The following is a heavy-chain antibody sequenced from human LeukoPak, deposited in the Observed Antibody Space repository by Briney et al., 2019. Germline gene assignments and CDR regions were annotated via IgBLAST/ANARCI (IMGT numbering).Heavy chain of an antibody. V-gene: IGHV3-23*01. CDR1: GFSFSTYA. J-gene: IGHJ3*02. D-gene: IGHD2/OR15-2a*01. Sequence: GGTLRLSCEASGFSFSTYAMNWVRQAPGKGLEWVSVISVSGFSTYYADSVKGRFTISRDMSESTLYLQMNSLRAEDTAIYYCAKNHDSNTYHTDDAFDIWGQGTMVTVSS. CDR2: ISVSGFST. CDR3: AKNHDSNTYHTDDAFDI.